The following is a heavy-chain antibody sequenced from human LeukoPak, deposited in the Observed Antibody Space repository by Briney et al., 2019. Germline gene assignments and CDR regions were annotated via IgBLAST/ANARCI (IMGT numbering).Heavy chain of an antibody. CDR2: IYSGGST. CDR3: ATLTLWFGELSGYDY. J-gene: IGHJ4*02. CDR1: GFTVSSNY. D-gene: IGHD3-10*01. V-gene: IGHV3-66*01. Sequence: GGSLRLSCAASGFTVSSNYMSWVRQAPGKGLEWFSVIYSGGSTYYADSVKGRFTISRDNSKNTLYLQMNSLRAEDTAVYYCATLTLWFGELSGYDYWGQGTLVTVSS.